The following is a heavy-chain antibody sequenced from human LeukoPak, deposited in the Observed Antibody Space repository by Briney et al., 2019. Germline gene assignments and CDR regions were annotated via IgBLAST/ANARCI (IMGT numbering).Heavy chain of an antibody. CDR1: GFTFSDYY. V-gene: IGHV3-11*01. D-gene: IGHD6-13*01. CDR3: ATRYSSSWYNAFDI. Sequence: PGGSLRLSCAASGFTFSDYYMSWIRQAPGEGLEWVSYISSSGSTIYYADSVKGRLTISRDNAKNSLYLQMNSLRAEDTAVYYCATRYSSSWYNAFDIWGQGTMVTVSS. CDR2: ISSSGSTI. J-gene: IGHJ3*02.